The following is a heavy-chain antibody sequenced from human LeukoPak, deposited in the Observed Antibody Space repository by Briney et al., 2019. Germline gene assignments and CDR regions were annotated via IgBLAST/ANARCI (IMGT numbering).Heavy chain of an antibody. Sequence: GASVKVSCKASGGTFSSYAISWVRQAPGQGLEWMGRIIPILGIANYAQKFQGRVTITADKSTSTAYMELSSLRSEDTAVYYCARGTVVPAAPFDYWGQGTLVTVSS. V-gene: IGHV1-69*04. CDR3: ARGTVVPAAPFDY. CDR1: GGTFSSYA. CDR2: IIPILGIA. D-gene: IGHD2-2*01. J-gene: IGHJ4*02.